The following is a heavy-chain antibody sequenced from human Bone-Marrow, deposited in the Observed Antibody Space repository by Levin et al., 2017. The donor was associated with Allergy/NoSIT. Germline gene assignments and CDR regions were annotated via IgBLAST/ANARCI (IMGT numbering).Heavy chain of an antibody. D-gene: IGHD3-16*01. CDR2: IIPILGIA. J-gene: IGHJ6*03. Sequence: ASVKVSCKASGGTFSSYTISWVRQAPGQGLEWMGRIIPILGIANYAQKFQGRVTITADKSTSTAYMELSSLRSEDTAVYYCAGGAMSKSHVALRRIVSYYYYYYMDVWGKGTTVTVSS. CDR1: GGTFSSYT. V-gene: IGHV1-69*02. CDR3: AGGAMSKSHVALRRIVSYYYYYYMDV.